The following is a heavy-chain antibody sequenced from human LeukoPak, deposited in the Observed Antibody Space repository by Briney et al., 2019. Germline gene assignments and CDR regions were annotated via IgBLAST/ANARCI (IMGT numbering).Heavy chain of an antibody. CDR2: INPSGGST. CDR3: ARDMTYAYYYDSSGLEY. V-gene: IGHV1-46*01. Sequence: ASVKVSCKASGYTFTSYYMHWVRQAPGQGLEWMGIINPSGGSTSYAQKFQGKVTMTRDMSSSTVYMELSSLRSEDTAVYYCARDMTYAYYYDSSGLEYWGQGTLVTVSS. CDR1: GYTFTSYY. D-gene: IGHD3-22*01. J-gene: IGHJ4*02.